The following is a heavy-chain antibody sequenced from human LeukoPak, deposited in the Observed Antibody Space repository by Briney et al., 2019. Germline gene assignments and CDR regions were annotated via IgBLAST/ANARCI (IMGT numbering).Heavy chain of an antibody. CDR1: GDSISSSSHY. Sequence: SETLSLTCSVSGDSISSSSHYWAWIRLPPGKALEWIGHVFYSGSTEYNPSLKSRVTISVDTSKNQFSLTLTSVTAADTAVYYCARLAGLRYFDWLRYYYYGMDVWGQGTTVTVSS. CDR3: ARLAGLRYFDWLRYYYYGMDV. D-gene: IGHD3-9*01. CDR2: VFYSGST. V-gene: IGHV4-39*07. J-gene: IGHJ6*02.